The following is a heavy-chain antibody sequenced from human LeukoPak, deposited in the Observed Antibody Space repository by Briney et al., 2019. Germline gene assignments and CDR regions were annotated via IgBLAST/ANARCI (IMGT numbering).Heavy chain of an antibody. D-gene: IGHD2-2*02. CDR3: ASHYTKDSPFDY. CDR1: GGTFSSYA. V-gene: IGHV1-69*13. CDR2: IIPIFGTA. Sequence: SVKVSCKASGGTFSSYAISWVRQAPGQGLEWMGGIIPIFGTANYAQKFQGRVTITADESTSTAYMELSSLRSEDTAVYYCASHYTKDSPFDYWGQGTLVTVSS. J-gene: IGHJ4*02.